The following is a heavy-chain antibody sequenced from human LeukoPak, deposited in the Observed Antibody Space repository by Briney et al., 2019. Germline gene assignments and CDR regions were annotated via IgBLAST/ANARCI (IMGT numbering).Heavy chain of an antibody. D-gene: IGHD5-12*01. CDR2: IHHSGST. CDR3: ATEEGYDAY. V-gene: IGHV4-34*01. Sequence: SETLSLTCAVYGVSFSAYYWSWIRQSPGKGLEWIGEIHHSGSTKYNPSLKSRVTISVDMSQSQFSLKLTSVTAADTAVYYCATEEGYDAYWGQGILVTVSS. J-gene: IGHJ4*02. CDR1: GVSFSAYY.